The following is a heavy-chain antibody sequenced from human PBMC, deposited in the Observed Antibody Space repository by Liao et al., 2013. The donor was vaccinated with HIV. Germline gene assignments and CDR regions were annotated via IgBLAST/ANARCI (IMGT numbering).Heavy chain of an antibody. Sequence: QVQLREAGPGLVKPSETLTLTCTVSGASISSYYWSWIRQPAGKRLEWIGRLYANKLTNYNSSLKSRVTMSLDMSKSQFSLRLSSVTAADTAVYYCARISGDYGTLHSFDVWGQGSMVTVSS. J-gene: IGHJ3*01. CDR3: ARISGDYGTLHSFDV. D-gene: IGHD4-17*01. CDR1: GASISSYY. V-gene: IGHV4-4*07. CDR2: LYANKLT.